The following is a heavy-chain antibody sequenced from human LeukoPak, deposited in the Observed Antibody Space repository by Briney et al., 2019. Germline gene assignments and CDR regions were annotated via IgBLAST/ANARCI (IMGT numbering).Heavy chain of an antibody. V-gene: IGHV3-21*01. Sequence: PGGSLRLSCAASGFTFSSYSMNWVRQAPGKGLEWVSSISSSSSYIYYADSVKGRFTISRDNAKNSLYLQMNSLRAEDTAVYYCARDRGTYDSSGYYMYWGQGTLVTVSS. CDR1: GFTFSSYS. D-gene: IGHD3-22*01. CDR2: ISSSSSYI. J-gene: IGHJ4*02. CDR3: ARDRGTYDSSGYYMY.